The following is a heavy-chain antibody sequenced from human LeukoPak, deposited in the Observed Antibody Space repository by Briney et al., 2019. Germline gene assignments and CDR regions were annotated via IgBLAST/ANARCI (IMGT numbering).Heavy chain of an antibody. D-gene: IGHD6-19*01. CDR2: ISGSGNA. CDR3: AKEKAVVGVPAFDN. Sequence: GGSLRLSCAASGFPFSSYAISWVRQAPGKGLEWVSAISGSGNAYYADSVKGRFTVDTDNSKNTLYLQMDSLTVEDTAIYYCAKEKAVVGVPAFDNWAREPWSPSPQ. V-gene: IGHV3-23*01. J-gene: IGHJ4*02. CDR1: GFPFSSYA.